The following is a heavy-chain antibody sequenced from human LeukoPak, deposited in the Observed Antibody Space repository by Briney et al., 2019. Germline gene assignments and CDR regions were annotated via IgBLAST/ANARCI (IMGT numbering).Heavy chain of an antibody. CDR2: MNPNSGNT. Sequence: ASVKVSCKASGYTFTSYDINWGRQATGQGLEWMGWMNPNSGNTGYVQKFQGRVTITRNTSISTAYMELSSLRSEDTAVYYCARAGQRWLQSGNSFDYWGQGTLVTVSS. CDR3: ARAGQRWLQSGNSFDY. J-gene: IGHJ4*02. V-gene: IGHV1-8*03. D-gene: IGHD5-24*01. CDR1: GYTFTSYD.